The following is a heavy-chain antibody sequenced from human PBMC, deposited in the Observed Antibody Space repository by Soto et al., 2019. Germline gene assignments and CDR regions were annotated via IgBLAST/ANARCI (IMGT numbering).Heavy chain of an antibody. CDR3: ARVSITYYYYGLDV. V-gene: IGHV1-2*04. CDR2: MNPNTGGT. CDR1: GYTFTDYY. Sequence: QVQLVQSGAEVKKPGASVKVSCKASGYTFTDYYIHWVRQAPGQGLEWMGWMNPNTGGTNYAQTFQGWVTMTRDTSISTAYLELSRLTSDDTAVYFCARVSITYYYYGLDVWGQGTTVTVSS. J-gene: IGHJ6*02.